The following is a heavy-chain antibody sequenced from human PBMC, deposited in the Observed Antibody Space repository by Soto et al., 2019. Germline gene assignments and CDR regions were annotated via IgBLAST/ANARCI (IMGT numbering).Heavy chain of an antibody. D-gene: IGHD3-9*01. CDR1: GFTFRTFT. CDR2: IIGGDGDK. V-gene: IGHV3-23*01. CDR3: AKDRDPDGIWTFDS. J-gene: IGHJ5*01. Sequence: GGSLRLSCAASGFTFRTFTMNWVRQAPGKGLEWVSGIIGGDGDKFYSDSVKGRFTISRDNSKDMLFLQMSSLRVDDTAVYYCAKDRDPDGIWTFDSWGQATLVTVS.